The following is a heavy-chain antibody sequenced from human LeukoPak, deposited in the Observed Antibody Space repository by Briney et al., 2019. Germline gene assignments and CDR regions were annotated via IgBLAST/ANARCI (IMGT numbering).Heavy chain of an antibody. J-gene: IGHJ5*02. Sequence: GGSLRLSCAASGFTFSSYSMNWVRQAPGKGLEWVSSISSSSSYIYYADSVKGRFTISRDNAKNSLYLQMNSLRAEDTAVYYCARAPLYDYVWGSYSSFDPWGQGTLVTVSS. CDR1: GFTFSSYS. CDR2: ISSSSSYI. CDR3: ARAPLYDYVWGSYSSFDP. V-gene: IGHV3-21*01. D-gene: IGHD3-16*01.